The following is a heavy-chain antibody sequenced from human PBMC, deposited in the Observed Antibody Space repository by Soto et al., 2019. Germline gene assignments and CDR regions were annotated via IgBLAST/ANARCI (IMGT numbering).Heavy chain of an antibody. V-gene: IGHV3-7*04. CDR1: GFTFNRYW. D-gene: IGHD4-4*01. Sequence: EVQLVESGGGLVQPGGSLRLSCAASGFTFNRYWMKWVRQAPGRGLEWMGNINQDGSEKHYVDSVKGRFTIPTDNAKDSVYLQMNSLKAEGTSMYYCARGGYDYSTPFDYWGQGTLVTVSS. J-gene: IGHJ4*02. CDR3: ARGGYDYSTPFDY. CDR2: INQDGSEK.